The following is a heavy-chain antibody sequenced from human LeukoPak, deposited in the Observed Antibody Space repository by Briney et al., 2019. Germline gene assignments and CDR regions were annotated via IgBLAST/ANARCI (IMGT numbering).Heavy chain of an antibody. V-gene: IGHV4-59*01. CDR2: IYYSGST. CDR1: GGYISNYY. D-gene: IGHD3-10*01. Sequence: SETLSLTCTVSGGYISNYYWSWIRQPPGKGLEGIGYIYYSGSTNYNPSLKSQVTISVDTSKNQFSLKLRSLTAADTAVYYCARDIRFGVGVYYGMDVWGKGTTVTVSS. CDR3: ARDIRFGVGVYYGMDV. J-gene: IGHJ6*04.